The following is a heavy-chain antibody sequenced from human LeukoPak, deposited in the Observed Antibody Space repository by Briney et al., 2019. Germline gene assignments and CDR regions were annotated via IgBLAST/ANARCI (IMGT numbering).Heavy chain of an antibody. V-gene: IGHV1-2*02. CDR3: ARSGVVVAATDFDY. J-gene: IGHJ4*02. Sequence: ASVKVSCRASGYAFTGYYMHWVRQAPGQGLERMGWINPNSGGPNYAQTFQGRVTMTRDTSISTAYMELSRLRSDGTAVYCCARSGVVVAATDFDYWGQGTLVTVSS. CDR2: INPNSGGP. CDR1: GYAFTGYY. D-gene: IGHD2-15*01.